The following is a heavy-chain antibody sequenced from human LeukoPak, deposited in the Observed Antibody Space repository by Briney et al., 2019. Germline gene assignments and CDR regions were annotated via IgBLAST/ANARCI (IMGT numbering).Heavy chain of an antibody. J-gene: IGHJ6*03. CDR2: ISGDGGST. CDR1: GFTFDDYA. Sequence: GGSLRLSCGASGFTFDDYAMHWVRHAPGKGLEWVSLISGDGGSTYYADSVKGRFTISRDNSKNSLYLQMNSLRSEDTALYYCAKDMGYCSGGSCWLVRKYYYYYMDVWGKGTTVTVSS. D-gene: IGHD2-15*01. V-gene: IGHV3-43*02. CDR3: AKDMGYCSGGSCWLVRKYYYYYMDV.